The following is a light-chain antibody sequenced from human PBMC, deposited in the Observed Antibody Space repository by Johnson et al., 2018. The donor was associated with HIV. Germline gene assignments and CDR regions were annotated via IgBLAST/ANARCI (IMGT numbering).Light chain of an antibody. CDR2: DNN. J-gene: IGLJ1*01. V-gene: IGLV1-51*01. Sequence: QSVLTQPPSVSAAPGQKVTISCSGSSSNIGNNYVSWYQQVPGTAPKLLIFDNNKRPSGIPDRFSGSKSGMSATLAITGLQTGDEADYYCGTWDTSLNAFVLGTGTSVIVL. CDR3: GTWDTSLNAFV. CDR1: SSNIGNNY.